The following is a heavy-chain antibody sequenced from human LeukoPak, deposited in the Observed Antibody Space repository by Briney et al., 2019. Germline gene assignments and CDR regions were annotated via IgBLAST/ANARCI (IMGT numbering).Heavy chain of an antibody. CDR1: GGSISSSSYY. V-gene: IGHV4-39*07. J-gene: IGHJ5*02. Sequence: SETLSLTCTVSGGSISSSSYYWGWIRQPPGKGLEWIGSIYYSGSTYYNPSLKSRVTISVDTSKNQFSLKLSSVTAADTAVYYCARDVRETYYDFWSGYTGFDPWGQGTLVTVSS. D-gene: IGHD3-3*01. CDR3: ARDVRETYYDFWSGYTGFDP. CDR2: IYYSGST.